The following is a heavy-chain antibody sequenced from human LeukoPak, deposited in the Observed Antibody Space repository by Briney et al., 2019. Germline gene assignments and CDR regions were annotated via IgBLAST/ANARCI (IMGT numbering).Heavy chain of an antibody. J-gene: IGHJ4*02. CDR3: ARTGLWFGEMNFDY. CDR2: IYTSGST. D-gene: IGHD3-10*01. V-gene: IGHV4-4*07. Sequence: SETLSLTCTVSGGSISSYYWSWIRQPAGKGLEWIGRIYTSGSTNYNPSLKSRVTMSVDTSKNQFSLKLSSVTAADTAVYYCARTGLWFGEMNFDYWGQGTLVTVSS. CDR1: GGSISSYY.